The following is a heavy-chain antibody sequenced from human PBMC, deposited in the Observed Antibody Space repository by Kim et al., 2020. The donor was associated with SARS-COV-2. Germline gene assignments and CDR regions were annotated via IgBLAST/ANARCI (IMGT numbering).Heavy chain of an antibody. CDR2: IYYSGST. D-gene: IGHD3-22*01. Sequence: SETLSLTCTVSGGSISSYYWSWIRQPPGKGLEWIGYIYYSGSTNYNPSLKSRVTISVDTSKNQFSLKLSSVTAADTAVYYCAGSGDSSGYYVDYWGQGTLVTVSS. J-gene: IGHJ4*02. CDR1: GGSISSYY. CDR3: AGSGDSSGYYVDY. V-gene: IGHV4-59*01.